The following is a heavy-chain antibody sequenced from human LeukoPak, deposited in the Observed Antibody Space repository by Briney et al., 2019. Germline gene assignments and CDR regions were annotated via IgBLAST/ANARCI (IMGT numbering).Heavy chain of an antibody. D-gene: IGHD2-8*01. Sequence: ASVKVSCRTSGYTFTDYYIHWVRQAPGQGLEWIGIIYPSVDTTDSSQKFKGRVTVTRDTSTSTVYMELWTLRSEDTAIYYCIREYEGGYFDYWGQGTLVTVSS. CDR1: GYTFTDYY. CDR2: IYPSVDTT. V-gene: IGHV1-46*01. J-gene: IGHJ4*02. CDR3: IREYEGGYFDY.